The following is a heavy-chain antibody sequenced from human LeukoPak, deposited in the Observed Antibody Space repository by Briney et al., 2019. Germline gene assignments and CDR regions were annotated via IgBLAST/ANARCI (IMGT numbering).Heavy chain of an antibody. CDR3: ARQVGSGTETGNLWYFDY. J-gene: IGHJ4*02. Sequence: SETLSLTCTVSGGSISSYYWSWIRQPPGKGLEWIGNIYYSGSTNYNPSLKSRVTISVDTSKNPSSLKRSSVTAADTAVYYCARQVGSGTETGNLWYFDYWGQGTLVTVSS. V-gene: IGHV4-59*08. CDR1: GGSISSYY. CDR2: IYYSGST. D-gene: IGHD1-1*01.